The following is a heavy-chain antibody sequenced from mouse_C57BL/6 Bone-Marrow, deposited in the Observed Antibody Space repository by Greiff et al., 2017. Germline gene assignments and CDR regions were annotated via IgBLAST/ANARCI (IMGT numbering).Heavy chain of an antibody. Sequence: QVHVKQSGAELVRPGASVTLSCKASGYTFTDYEMHWVKQTPVHGLEWIGAIDPETGGTAYNQKFKGKAILTAEKSSSTAYMELRSLTSEDSAVYYCTKTAQATPWFAYWGQGTLVTVSA. CDR1: GYTFTDYE. CDR2: IDPETGGT. D-gene: IGHD3-2*02. J-gene: IGHJ3*01. V-gene: IGHV1-15*01. CDR3: TKTAQATPWFAY.